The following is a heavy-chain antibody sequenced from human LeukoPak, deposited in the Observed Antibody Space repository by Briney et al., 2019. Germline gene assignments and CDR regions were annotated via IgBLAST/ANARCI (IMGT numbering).Heavy chain of an antibody. CDR1: GFTFSSYA. V-gene: IGHV3-23*01. CDR3: AKEGRYLWFGELLSHWSIILDY. CDR2: ISGSGGST. D-gene: IGHD3-10*01. J-gene: IGHJ4*02. Sequence: GGSLRLSCAASGFTFSSYAMSWVHQAPGKGLEWVSAISGSGGSTYYADSVKGRFTISRDNSKNTLYLQMNSLRAEDTAVYYCAKEGRYLWFGELLSHWSIILDYWGQGTLVTVSS.